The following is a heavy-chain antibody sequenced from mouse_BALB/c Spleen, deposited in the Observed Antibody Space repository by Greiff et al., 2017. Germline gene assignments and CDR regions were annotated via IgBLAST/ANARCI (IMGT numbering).Heavy chain of an antibody. CDR3: ARDYYGSSSSYWYFDV. D-gene: IGHD1-1*01. Sequence: DVMLVESGGGLVQPGGSLRLSCATSGFTFTDYYMSWVRQPPGKALEWLGFIRNKANGYTTEYSASVKGRFTISRDNSQSILYLQMNTLRAEDSATYYCARDYYGSSSSYWYFDVWGAGTTVTVSS. J-gene: IGHJ1*01. CDR1: GFTFTDYY. V-gene: IGHV7-3*02. CDR2: IRNKANGYTT.